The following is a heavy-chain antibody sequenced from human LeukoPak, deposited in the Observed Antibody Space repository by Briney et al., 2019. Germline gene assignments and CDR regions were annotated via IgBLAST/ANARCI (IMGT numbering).Heavy chain of an antibody. CDR3: ARGSAARHLNPVIDY. CDR1: GGSISSYY. V-gene: IGHV4-4*07. Sequence: SETLSLTCTVSGGSISSYYWSWIRQPAGKGLEWIGRIYTSGSTNYNPSLKSRVTMSVDTSKNQFSLKLSSVTAAYTAVYYCARGSAARHLNPVIDYWGQGTLVTVSS. CDR2: IYTSGST. J-gene: IGHJ4*02. D-gene: IGHD6-6*01.